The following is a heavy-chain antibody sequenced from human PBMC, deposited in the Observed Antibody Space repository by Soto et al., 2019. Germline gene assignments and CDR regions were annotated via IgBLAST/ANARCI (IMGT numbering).Heavy chain of an antibody. CDR2: IKQDGSEK. V-gene: IGHV3-7*01. J-gene: IGHJ6*02. Sequence: EVQLVESGGGLVQPGGSLRLSCAVSGFTFGSYWMTWVRQAPGKGLEWVANIKQDGSEKYYVDSVKGRFTISRDNAKNSLYLQMNSLRVEDMAVYYCARGRGIDVWGQGTTVTVSS. CDR1: GFTFGSYW. CDR3: ARGRGIDV.